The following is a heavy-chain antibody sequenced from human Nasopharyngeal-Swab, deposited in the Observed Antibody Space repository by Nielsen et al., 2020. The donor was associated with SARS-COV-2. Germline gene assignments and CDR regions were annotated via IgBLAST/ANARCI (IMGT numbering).Heavy chain of an antibody. CDR2: INHSGST. D-gene: IGHD3-3*01. V-gene: IGHV4-34*01. CDR1: GGSISSYY. Sequence: SETLSLTCTVSGGSISSYYWSWIRQPPGKGLEWIGEINHSGSTNYNPSLKSRVTISVDTSKNQFSLKLSSVTAADTAVYYCARGDFWSDLDYWGQGTLVTVSS. J-gene: IGHJ4*02. CDR3: ARGDFWSDLDY.